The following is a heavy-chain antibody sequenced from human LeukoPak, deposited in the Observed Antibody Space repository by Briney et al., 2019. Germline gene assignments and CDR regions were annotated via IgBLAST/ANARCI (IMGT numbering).Heavy chain of an antibody. D-gene: IGHD3-9*01. CDR3: ARGGGDILTGYYKGPFDY. CDR2: LIPIFGTA. CDR1: GGTFSSYA. V-gene: IGHV1-69*01. Sequence: SVKVSCKASGGTFSSYANSWVRQAPGQVLEWMGGLIPIFGTANYAQKFQGRVTITADESTSTAYMELSSLRSEDTAVYYCARGGGDILTGYYKGPFDYWGQGTLVTVSS. J-gene: IGHJ4*02.